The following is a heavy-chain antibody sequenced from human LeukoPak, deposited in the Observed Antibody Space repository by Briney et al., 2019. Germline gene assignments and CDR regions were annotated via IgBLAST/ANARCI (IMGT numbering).Heavy chain of an antibody. Sequence: SGTLSLTCTVSGGSITNYYWSWIRQPPGKGLEWIGYIYYSGSTNYNPSLKSRVTLSVDTSRNQFSLSLRSMTAADTAVYYCARTEPSGTTSHWGQGTLVTVSS. J-gene: IGHJ4*02. V-gene: IGHV4-59*01. CDR2: IYYSGST. CDR3: ARTEPSGTTSH. CDR1: GGSITNYY. D-gene: IGHD1-1*01.